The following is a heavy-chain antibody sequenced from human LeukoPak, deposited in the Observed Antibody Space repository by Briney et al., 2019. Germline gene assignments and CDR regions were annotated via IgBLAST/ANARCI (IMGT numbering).Heavy chain of an antibody. J-gene: IGHJ4*02. CDR2: ISGSGGST. Sequence: PGGSLRLSCAASGFTFSSYAMSWVRQAPGKGLEWVSAISGSGGSTYYADSVKGRFTISRDNSKNTLYLQMNSLRAEDTAVYYCAKEPIVVVTAVNHFDYWGQGTLVTVSS. V-gene: IGHV3-23*01. CDR1: GFTFSSYA. CDR3: AKEPIVVVTAVNHFDY. D-gene: IGHD2-21*02.